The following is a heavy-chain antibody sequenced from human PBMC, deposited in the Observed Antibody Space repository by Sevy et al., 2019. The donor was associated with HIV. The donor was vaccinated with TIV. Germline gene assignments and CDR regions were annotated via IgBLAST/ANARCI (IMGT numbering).Heavy chain of an antibody. V-gene: IGHV3-48*03. D-gene: IGHD4-17*01. CDR2: ISSRGSAT. CDR3: ARDLPPSATTVAHFDY. CDR1: GFIFSSYE. J-gene: IGHJ4*02. Sequence: GGYLRLSCAASGFIFSSYEMTWVRQAPGKGLEWVSSISSRGSATYYANSVRGRFTIFRDNAENSLYLQMSSLRVEDTAVYYCARDLPPSATTVAHFDYWGQGTLVTVSS.